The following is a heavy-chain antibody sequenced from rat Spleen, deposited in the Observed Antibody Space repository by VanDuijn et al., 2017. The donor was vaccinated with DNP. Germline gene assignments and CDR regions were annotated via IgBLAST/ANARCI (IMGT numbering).Heavy chain of an antibody. CDR2: ISHSGST. V-gene: IGHV3-1*01. CDR3: ARSRGDYSSYIPFDY. J-gene: IGHJ2*01. D-gene: IGHD1-2*01. CDR1: DYSITNNY. Sequence: EVQLQESGPGLVKPSQSLSLTCSVTDYSITNNYWGWIRKFPGNKMEWLGFISHSGSTSYNPSLKSRMSISRDTLKNQFFLQLNSVTTEDTATYYCARSRGDYSSYIPFDYWGQGVMVTVSS.